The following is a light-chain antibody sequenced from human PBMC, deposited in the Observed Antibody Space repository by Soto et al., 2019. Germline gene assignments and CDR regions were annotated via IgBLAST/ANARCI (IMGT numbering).Light chain of an antibody. CDR1: QGIGVY. CDR3: QKYNSAPLT. J-gene: IGKJ4*01. Sequence: DSQMTQSPSSLSASLGDRVTITCRASQGIGVYLAWFQQKPGKVPKLLIYAATALQSGVPSRFSGSGSGTDFTPTISSLQPEDFATYYCQKYNSAPLTFGGGTKVDIK. V-gene: IGKV1-27*01. CDR2: AAT.